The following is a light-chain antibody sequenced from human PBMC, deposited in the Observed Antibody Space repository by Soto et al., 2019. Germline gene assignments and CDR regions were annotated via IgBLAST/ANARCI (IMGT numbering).Light chain of an antibody. CDR3: QQSYSTHPYT. V-gene: IGKV1-39*01. CDR2: ATF. Sequence: DIQMTQSPSSLSASVGDRVTITCRASQSISNYLNWYQQKPGKAPKLLIYATFSLQSGDPSRFSGSGSGTEFTLAISSLQPEDCATYYCQQSYSTHPYTFGQGTRLDIK. CDR1: QSISNY. J-gene: IGKJ2*01.